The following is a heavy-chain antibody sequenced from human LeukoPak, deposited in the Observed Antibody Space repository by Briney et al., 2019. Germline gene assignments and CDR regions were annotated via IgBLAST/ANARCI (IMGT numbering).Heavy chain of an antibody. CDR2: INPSGGST. D-gene: IGHD1-1*01. CDR1: GYTFTSYY. J-gene: IGHJ4*02. CDR3: ARQTGTHGPDPYYFDY. Sequence: ASVKVSCKASGYTFTSYYMHWVRQAPGQGLEWMGIINPSGGSTSYAQKFQGRVTMTRDTSTSTVYMELSSLRSEDTAVYYCARQTGTHGPDPYYFDYWGRGTLVTVSS. V-gene: IGHV1-46*01.